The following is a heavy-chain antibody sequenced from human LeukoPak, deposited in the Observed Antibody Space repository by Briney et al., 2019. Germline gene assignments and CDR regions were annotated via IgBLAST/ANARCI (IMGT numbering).Heavy chain of an antibody. Sequence: GGSLRLSCAASGFTFSSYWMSWVRQAPGKGLEWVANIKQDGSEKYYVDSVKGRFTISRDNAKNSLYLQMNSLRAEDTAVYYCARGVDTAMVDGAWFDPWGQGTLVTVSS. V-gene: IGHV3-7*01. CDR3: ARGVDTAMVDGAWFDP. D-gene: IGHD5-18*01. CDR2: IKQDGSEK. CDR1: GFTFSSYW. J-gene: IGHJ5*02.